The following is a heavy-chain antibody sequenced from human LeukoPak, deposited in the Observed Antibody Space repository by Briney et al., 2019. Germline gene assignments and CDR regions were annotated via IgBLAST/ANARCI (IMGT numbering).Heavy chain of an antibody. CDR3: ARDTHYYDSSGYYFAWPFDY. D-gene: IGHD3-22*01. V-gene: IGHV3-48*03. CDR2: ISSSSSTI. Sequence: GGSLRLSCAASGFTFSSYEMNWVRQAPGKGLEWVSYISSSSSTIYYADSVKGRFTISRDNAKNSLYLQMNSLRAEDTAVYYCARDTHYYDSSGYYFAWPFDYWGQGTLVTVSS. J-gene: IGHJ4*02. CDR1: GFTFSSYE.